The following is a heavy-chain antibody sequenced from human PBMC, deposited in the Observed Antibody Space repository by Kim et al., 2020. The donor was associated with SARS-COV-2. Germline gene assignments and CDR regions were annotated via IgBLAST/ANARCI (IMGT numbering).Heavy chain of an antibody. Sequence: SVKVSCKASGGTFSSYAISWVRQAPGQGLEWMGRIIPILGIANYAQKFQGRVTITADKSTSTAYMELSSLRSEDTAVYYCARDREYPRGSTVGKYYYYGMDVWGQGTTVTVSS. CDR3: ARDREYPRGSTVGKYYYYGMDV. D-gene: IGHD3-16*01. V-gene: IGHV1-69*04. J-gene: IGHJ6*02. CDR1: GGTFSSYA. CDR2: IIPILGIA.